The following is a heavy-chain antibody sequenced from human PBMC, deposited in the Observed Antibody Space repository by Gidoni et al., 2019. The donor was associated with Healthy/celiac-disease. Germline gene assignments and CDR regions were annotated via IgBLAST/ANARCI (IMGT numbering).Heavy chain of an antibody. J-gene: IGHJ6*02. CDR1: GGTFSSYA. V-gene: IGHV1-69*01. Sequence: QVQLVQSGAEVKKPGSSVKVSCKASGGTFSSYAISWVRQAPGQGLEWMGGIIPIFGTANYAQKFQGRVTITADESTSTAYMELSSLRSEDTAVYYCARVTEQQHPNYYYGMDVWGQGTTVTVSS. D-gene: IGHD6-13*01. CDR2: IIPIFGTA. CDR3: ARVTEQQHPNYYYGMDV.